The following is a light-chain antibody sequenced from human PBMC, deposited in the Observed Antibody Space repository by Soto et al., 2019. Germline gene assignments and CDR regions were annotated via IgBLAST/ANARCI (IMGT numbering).Light chain of an antibody. CDR2: GAS. CDR3: LQHNNCPLT. CDR1: QDIRND. V-gene: IGKV1-6*01. Sequence: AIQMSQSPSSLSASVGDRVTITCRSSQDIRNDLGWYQQIPGKAPKLLIYGASSLQTGVPSRSSGSGSGTDFTLTTSSLHPEDLANYYCLQHNNCPLTFGQGTKLQLK. J-gene: IGKJ2*01.